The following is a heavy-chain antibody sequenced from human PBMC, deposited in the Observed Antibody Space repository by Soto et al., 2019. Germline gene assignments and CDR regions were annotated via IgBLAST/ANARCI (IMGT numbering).Heavy chain of an antibody. CDR2: MYKTGST. CDR3: ARDLWGYCGTDCYPLDV. J-gene: IGHJ6*02. V-gene: IGHV4-59*01. CDR1: GGSISSSY. Sequence: PSETLSLTCTVSGGSISSSYWSWIRQPPGKGLEWIGYMYKTGSTVYNPSLKSRVTISVDTSKNQFYLKVNSVTAADTAVYYCARDLWGYCGTDCYPLDVWGQGTTVTLAS. D-gene: IGHD2-21*02.